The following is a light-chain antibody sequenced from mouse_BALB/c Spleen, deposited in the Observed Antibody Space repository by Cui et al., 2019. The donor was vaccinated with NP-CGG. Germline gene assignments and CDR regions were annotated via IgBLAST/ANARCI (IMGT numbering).Light chain of an antibody. CDR3: ALWYSNHWV. J-gene: IGLJ1*01. CDR2: GTN. V-gene: IGLV1*01. Sequence: QAVVTQESALTTSPGETVTHTCRSNTGAFTIYNYANWVQEKPDHLFTGLIGGTNNRAPGVPARFSGSLIGDKAALTITGAQTEDEAIYFCALWYSNHWVFGGGTKLTVL. CDR1: TGAFTIYNY.